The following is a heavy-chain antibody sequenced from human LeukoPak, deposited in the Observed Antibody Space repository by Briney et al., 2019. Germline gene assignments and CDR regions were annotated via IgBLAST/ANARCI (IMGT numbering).Heavy chain of an antibody. CDR2: IYYSGST. Sequence: SETLSLTCTVSGGSISSGGYYWSWIRQHPGKGLEWIGYIYYSGSTYYNPSLKSRVTISVDTSKNQISLKLSSVTAADTAVYYCARGLRTPPLYYFDYWGQGTLVTVSS. V-gene: IGHV4-31*03. CDR1: GGSISSGGYY. CDR3: ARGLRTPPLYYFDY. J-gene: IGHJ4*02. D-gene: IGHD3-10*01.